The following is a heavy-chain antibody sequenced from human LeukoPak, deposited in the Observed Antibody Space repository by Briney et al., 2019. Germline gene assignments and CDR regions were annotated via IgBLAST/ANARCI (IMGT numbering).Heavy chain of an antibody. Sequence: GGSLRLSCAASGFTFSSYSMNWVRQAPGKGLEWVSYISSSSSTIDYADSVKGRFTISRDNAKNSLYLQMNSLRAEDTAVYYCARDQGDGYSTYFDYWGQGTLVTVSS. J-gene: IGHJ4*02. V-gene: IGHV3-48*01. CDR1: GFTFSSYS. CDR2: ISSSSSTI. CDR3: ARDQGDGYSTYFDY. D-gene: IGHD5-24*01.